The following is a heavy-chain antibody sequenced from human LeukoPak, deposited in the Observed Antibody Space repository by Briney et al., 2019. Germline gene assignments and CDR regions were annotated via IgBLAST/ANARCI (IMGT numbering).Heavy chain of an antibody. J-gene: IGHJ6*03. CDR1: GFTVSSNY. V-gene: IGHV3-53*01. CDR2: IYSGGST. CDR3: ARDLYASVGSYYYYMDV. D-gene: IGHD3-16*01. Sequence: GVSLRLSCAASGFTVSSNYMSWVRQAPGKGLEWVSVIYSGGSTYYADSVKGRFTISRDNSKNTLYLQMNSLRAEDTAVYYCARDLYASVGSYYYYMDVWGKGTTVTVSS.